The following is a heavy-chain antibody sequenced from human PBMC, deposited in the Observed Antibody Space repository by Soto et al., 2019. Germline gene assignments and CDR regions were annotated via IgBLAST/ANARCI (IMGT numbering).Heavy chain of an antibody. D-gene: IGHD3-22*01. Sequence: SETLSLTCTVSGDSISSYYWSWIRQAPGKGLEWIGYIYYSGSTNYNPSLKSRVTISVDTSKNQFSLKLSSVTAADTAVYYCARGSLYYYDSSGYFDYWGQGTLVTVFS. CDR3: ARGSLYYYDSSGYFDY. CDR1: GDSISSYY. J-gene: IGHJ4*02. V-gene: IGHV4-59*01. CDR2: IYYSGST.